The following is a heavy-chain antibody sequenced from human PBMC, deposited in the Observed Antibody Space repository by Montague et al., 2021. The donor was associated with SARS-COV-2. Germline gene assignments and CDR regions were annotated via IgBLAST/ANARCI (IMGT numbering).Heavy chain of an antibody. Sequence: SETLSPTCTVSGDSISDYYWSWIRQPPGMGLEWIGYIFYSGGSAAYNPSLQSRVTISVDTSKNQFSLNLNSVTAADTAVYYCARVGSQVVPGTWKYFQHWGQGILVSVSS. D-gene: IGHD1-1*01. CDR3: ARVGSQVVPGTWKYFQH. J-gene: IGHJ1*01. CDR2: IFYSGGSA. CDR1: GDSISDYY. V-gene: IGHV4-59*01.